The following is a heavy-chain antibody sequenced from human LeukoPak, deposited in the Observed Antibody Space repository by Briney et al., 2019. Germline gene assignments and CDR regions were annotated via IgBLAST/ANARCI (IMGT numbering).Heavy chain of an antibody. CDR1: GYTFTSYD. Sequence: ASVKVSCKASGYTFTSYDINWVRQATGQGLEWMGWMNPNSGNTGYAQKFQGRVTMTRNTSISTAYMELSSLRSEDTAVYYCAIGRLYCSGGSCYYMDVWGKGTTVTVSS. CDR2: MNPNSGNT. V-gene: IGHV1-8*01. J-gene: IGHJ6*03. D-gene: IGHD2-15*01. CDR3: AIGRLYCSGGSCYYMDV.